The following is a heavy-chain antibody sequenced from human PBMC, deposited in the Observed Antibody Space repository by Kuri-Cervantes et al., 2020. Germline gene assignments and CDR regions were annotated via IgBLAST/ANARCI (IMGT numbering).Heavy chain of an antibody. CDR1: GGSFSGYY. Sequence: ESLKISCAVYGGSFSGYYWSWIRQPPGKGLEWIGEINHSVSTNYNPSLKSRVTISVDTSKNQFSLKLSSVTAADTAVYYCAATADILTGYRYWYFDLWGRGTLVTVSS. V-gene: IGHV4-34*01. D-gene: IGHD3-9*01. CDR2: INHSVST. CDR3: AATADILTGYRYWYFDL. J-gene: IGHJ2*01.